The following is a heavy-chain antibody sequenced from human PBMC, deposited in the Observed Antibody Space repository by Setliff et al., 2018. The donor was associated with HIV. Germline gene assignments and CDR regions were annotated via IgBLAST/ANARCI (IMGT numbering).Heavy chain of an antibody. Sequence: GGSLRLSCVASGFTFNSHGMLWVRQAPGKGLEWVAVISFEGSNKKYADSVKGRFTISRDNSKNTLYLQMNSLRAEDTAVYFCVRYLDPHGLDVWGQGTMGTVSS. D-gene: IGHD1-1*01. CDR1: GFTFNSHG. CDR2: ISFEGSNK. CDR3: VRYLDPHGLDV. J-gene: IGHJ6*02. V-gene: IGHV3-30*03.